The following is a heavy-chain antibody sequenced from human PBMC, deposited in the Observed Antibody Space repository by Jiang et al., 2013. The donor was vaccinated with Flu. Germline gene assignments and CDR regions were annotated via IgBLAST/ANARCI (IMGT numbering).Heavy chain of an antibody. CDR2: IYSSGRT. CDR3: ASSSLLSTSPLDY. CDR1: GGSIISYY. Sequence: GLVKPSETLSLTCDVSGGSIISYYWSWIRQPAGKGLEWIGRIYSSGRTNYNPSLKSRVTMSIDTSKNQFSLNLSSVTAADTAVYFCASSSLLSTSPLDYWGQGTLVTVSS. D-gene: IGHD2-15*01. V-gene: IGHV4-4*07. J-gene: IGHJ4*02.